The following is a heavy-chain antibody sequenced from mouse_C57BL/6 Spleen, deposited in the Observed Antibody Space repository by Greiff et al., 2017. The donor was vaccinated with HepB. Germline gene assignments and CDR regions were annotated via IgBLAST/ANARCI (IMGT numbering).Heavy chain of an antibody. CDR1: GYSITSGYD. CDR2: ISYSGST. Sequence: EVQRVESGPGMVKPSQSLSLTCTVTGYSITSGYDWHWIRHFPGNKLEWMGYISYSGSTNYNPSLKSRISITHDTSKNHFFLKLNSVTTEDTATYYCARDGGTALDYWGQGTTLTVSS. V-gene: IGHV3-1*01. J-gene: IGHJ2*01. CDR3: ARDGGTALDY. D-gene: IGHD4-1*01.